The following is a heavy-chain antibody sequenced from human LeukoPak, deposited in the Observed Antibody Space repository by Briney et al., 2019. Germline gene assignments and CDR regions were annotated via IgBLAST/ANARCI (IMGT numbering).Heavy chain of an antibody. CDR1: GYSFPNYG. V-gene: IGHV1-18*01. CDR3: ERYKTLLRGVTTSEY. CDR2: ISAHNCDV. Sequence: ASVKVSRKASGYSFPNYGISGVRPAPGQELEWMGRISAHNCDVNYAPKFQGRVTMTTDTSTTTAYMELRNLRFDDTAVYYCERYKTLLRGVTTSEYWGQRTLVTVSS. D-gene: IGHD3-10*01. J-gene: IGHJ4*02.